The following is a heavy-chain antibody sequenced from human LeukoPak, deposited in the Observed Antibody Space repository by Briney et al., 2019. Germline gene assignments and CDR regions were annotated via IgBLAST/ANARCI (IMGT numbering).Heavy chain of an antibody. Sequence: ASVKVSCKASGYIFTGYYMHWVGQAPGRGLEGMGCINPNSGGKNYVQKFQGRVTMTRDTSISTAYIELSRLESDDTAVYYWARDGDTASFDYRGQGTLVTVSS. CDR1: GYIFTGYY. CDR2: INPNSGGK. V-gene: IGHV1-2*02. J-gene: IGHJ4*02. CDR3: ARDGDTASFDY. D-gene: IGHD5-18*01.